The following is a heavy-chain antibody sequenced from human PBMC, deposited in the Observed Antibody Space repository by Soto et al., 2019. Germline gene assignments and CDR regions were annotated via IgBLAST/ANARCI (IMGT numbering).Heavy chain of an antibody. V-gene: IGHV4-61*01. Sequence: PSETLSLTCTVSGGSVSSGSYYWSWIRQPPGKGLEWIGYIYYSGSTNYNPSLKSRVTISVDTSKNQFSLKLSSVTAADTAVYYCAREPIYYDSSGYPDDFDYWGQGTLVTVSS. D-gene: IGHD3-22*01. CDR3: AREPIYYDSSGYPDDFDY. CDR1: GGSVSSGSYY. J-gene: IGHJ4*02. CDR2: IYYSGST.